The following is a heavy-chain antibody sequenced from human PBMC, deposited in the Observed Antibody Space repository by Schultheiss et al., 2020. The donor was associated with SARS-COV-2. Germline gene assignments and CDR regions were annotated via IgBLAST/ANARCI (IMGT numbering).Heavy chain of an antibody. D-gene: IGHD6-13*01. V-gene: IGHV3-23*01. CDR2: ISGSGGST. J-gene: IGHJ6*02. CDR1: GFTFSSYA. Sequence: GESLKISCAASGFTFSSYAMSRVRQAPGKGLEWVSAISGSGGSTYYADSVKGRFTISRDNSKNTLYLQMNSLRAEDTAVYYCARASRAQQLVNYGMDVWGQGTTVTVSS. CDR3: ARASRAQQLVNYGMDV.